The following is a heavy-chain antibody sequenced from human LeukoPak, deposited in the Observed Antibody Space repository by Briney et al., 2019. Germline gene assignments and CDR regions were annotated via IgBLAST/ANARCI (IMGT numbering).Heavy chain of an antibody. V-gene: IGHV1-46*01. CDR3: TRPRVEDYYDRSGSFAN. Sequence: ASMTVSCTASGYTFTIYYIHWVRQAPGQGHEWMGIINPSGGSTDYAQKFQGRVTMTRDTSTSTVYMELGSLRSEDTAVYYRTRPRVEDYYDRSGSFANCGQGTLVTVSS. CDR1: GYTFTIYY. CDR2: INPSGGST. D-gene: IGHD3-22*01. J-gene: IGHJ4*02.